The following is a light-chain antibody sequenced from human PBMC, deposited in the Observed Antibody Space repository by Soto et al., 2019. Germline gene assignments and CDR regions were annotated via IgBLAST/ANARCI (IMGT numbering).Light chain of an antibody. CDR3: QQYYSNPYT. V-gene: IGKV4-1*01. CDR2: WAS. Sequence: EIVMTQSPDSLAVSLGERATINCKSSQSVLYTSNIKNYLAWYQQKPGQPPKLLIYWASTRESGVPDRFSGSGSGTDFTLTISSLQAEDVAVYYCQQYYSNPYTFSQGTKLEIK. J-gene: IGKJ2*01. CDR1: QSVLYTSNIKNY.